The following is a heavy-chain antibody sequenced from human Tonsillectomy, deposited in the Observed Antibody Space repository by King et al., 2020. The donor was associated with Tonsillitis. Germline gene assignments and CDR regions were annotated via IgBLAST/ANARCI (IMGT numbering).Heavy chain of an antibody. Sequence: QLVQSGAEVKKPGESLKISCKGSGYSFTSYWIGWVRQMPGKGLEWMGIIYPGDSDTRYSPSFQGQVTISAANSISIAYLPWSSLKASATAMYYCARLDGYSYGYEFHANWFDPGGQGTLVTVSS. CDR2: IYPGDSDT. J-gene: IGHJ5*02. CDR1: GYSFTSYW. D-gene: IGHD5-18*01. CDR3: ARLDGYSYGYEFHANWFDP. V-gene: IGHV5-51*01.